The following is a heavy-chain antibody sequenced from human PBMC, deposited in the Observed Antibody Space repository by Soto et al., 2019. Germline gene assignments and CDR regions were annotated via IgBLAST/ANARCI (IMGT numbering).Heavy chain of an antibody. Sequence: DVQLVETGGGLIQPGGSLRLSCAASGFIVSSSYMSWVSQAPGKGLEWVSVLYSDGRTYYADSVKGRFTISRDNSKNTLYLQMNSLSAEDTAVYYCARCSGCYGQCYFDCWGQGTLVTVSS. CDR2: LYSDGRT. J-gene: IGHJ4*02. V-gene: IGHV3-53*02. CDR1: GFIVSSSY. D-gene: IGHD6-25*01. CDR3: ARCSGCYGQCYFDC.